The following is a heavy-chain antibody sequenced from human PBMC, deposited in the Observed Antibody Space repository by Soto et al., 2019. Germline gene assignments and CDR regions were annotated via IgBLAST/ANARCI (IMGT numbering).Heavy chain of an antibody. CDR2: IFYSGIS. J-gene: IGHJ4*02. CDR3: ARRWGRTFDY. D-gene: IGHD7-27*01. CDR1: GDSITSGVHY. Sequence: SETLSLTCTVSGDSITSGVHYWSWIRQHPGKGLEWIGYIFYSGISYYNPSLRSRVNISVDTSKKQLSLKLSSVTAADTAVYYCARRWGRTFDYWGQGTLVTVSS. V-gene: IGHV4-31*03.